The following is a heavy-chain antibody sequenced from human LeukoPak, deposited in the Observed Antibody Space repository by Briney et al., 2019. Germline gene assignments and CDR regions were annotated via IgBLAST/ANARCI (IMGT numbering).Heavy chain of an antibody. Sequence: SETLSLTGAVYGGSFSGYYWSWIRQPPGKGLEWIGSIYYSGSTNYNPSLKSRLTISVDTSKNQFSLKLSSVTAADTAVYFCARDALPYYDSSGYYKTHDAFDIWGQGAMVSVSS. V-gene: IGHV4-59*01. CDR1: GGSFSGYY. CDR2: IYYSGST. CDR3: ARDALPYYDSSGYYKTHDAFDI. D-gene: IGHD3-22*01. J-gene: IGHJ3*02.